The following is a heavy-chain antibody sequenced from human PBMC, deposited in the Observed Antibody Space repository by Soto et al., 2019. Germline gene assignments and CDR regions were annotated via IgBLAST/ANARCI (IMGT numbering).Heavy chain of an antibody. Sequence: GGSLRLSCAASGFTYSTYTMHWVRQAPGKGLEWVAVISYDGSNKYYADSVKGRFTISRDNSKNTLYLQMNSLRAEDTAVYYCARDRGTFWGGGCYLGYFDYWGQGALVTVSS. CDR1: GFTYSTYT. D-gene: IGHD2-21*02. V-gene: IGHV3-30-3*01. CDR2: ISYDGSNK. CDR3: ARDRGTFWGGGCYLGYFDY. J-gene: IGHJ4*02.